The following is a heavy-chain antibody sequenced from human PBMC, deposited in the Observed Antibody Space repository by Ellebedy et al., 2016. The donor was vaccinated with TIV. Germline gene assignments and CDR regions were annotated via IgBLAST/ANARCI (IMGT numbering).Heavy chain of an antibody. Sequence: PGGSLRLSCAASGFTFSSYEMNWVRRAPGKGLEWVSYISSSGSTIYYADSVKGRFTISRGNSKNTLYLQMNSLRAEDTAVYYCARGFWDTAMVSLYYFDYWGQGTLVTVSS. CDR1: GFTFSSYE. CDR3: ARGFWDTAMVSLYYFDY. CDR2: ISSSGSTI. D-gene: IGHD5-18*01. J-gene: IGHJ4*02. V-gene: IGHV3-48*03.